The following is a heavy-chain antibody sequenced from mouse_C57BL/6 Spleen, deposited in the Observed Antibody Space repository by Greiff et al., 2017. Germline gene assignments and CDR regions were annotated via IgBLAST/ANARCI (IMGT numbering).Heavy chain of an antibody. V-gene: IGHV5-17*01. Sequence: EVKLVESGGGLVKPGGSLKLSCAASGFTFSDYGMHWVRQAPEKGLEWVAYISSGSSTIYYADTVKGRFTISRDNAKNTLFLQMTSLRSEDTAMYYCARLFGNYEDYAMDYWGQGTSVTVSS. J-gene: IGHJ4*01. CDR3: ARLFGNYEDYAMDY. D-gene: IGHD2-1*01. CDR2: ISSGSSTI. CDR1: GFTFSDYG.